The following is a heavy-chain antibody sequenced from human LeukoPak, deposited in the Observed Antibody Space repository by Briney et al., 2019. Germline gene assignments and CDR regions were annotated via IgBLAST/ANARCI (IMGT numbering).Heavy chain of an antibody. J-gene: IGHJ3*02. CDR2: MNPNSGGT. CDR3: ARPYYDSSAYYHGAFDI. CDR1: GYTFTDYN. Sequence: ASVKVSCKASGYTFTDYNMHWVRQAPGQGLEWMGWMNPNSGGTNYAQKFQGRVTMTRDTSISTAYMELSRLRSDDTAVYYCARPYYDSSAYYHGAFDIWGQGTMVTVSS. V-gene: IGHV1-2*02. D-gene: IGHD3-22*01.